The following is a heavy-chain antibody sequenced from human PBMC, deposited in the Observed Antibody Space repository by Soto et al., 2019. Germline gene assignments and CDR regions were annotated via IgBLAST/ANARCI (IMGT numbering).Heavy chain of an antibody. CDR2: IRPYNGDT. V-gene: IGHV1-18*01. J-gene: IGHJ4*02. D-gene: IGHD3-10*01. CDR1: GYMFISYG. CDR3: VRDLDDSGSYYTDY. Sequence: ASVKVSCKASGYMFISYGINWVRQAPGQGLEWMGWIRPYNGDTKYARNLQGRVTMTTDTSTSTAYMEMRSLRSDDTAVYYCVRDLDDSGSYYTDYWGPGTLVTVSS.